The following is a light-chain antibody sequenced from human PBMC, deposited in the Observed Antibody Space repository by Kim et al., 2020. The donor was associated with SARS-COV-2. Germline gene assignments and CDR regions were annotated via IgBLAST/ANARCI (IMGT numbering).Light chain of an antibody. Sequence: ASLGYGVTITCRATQDIGNYLAWYQQKPGEPPKLLIYSASTVQSGVPSRFGGRGSGTDFTLTISSLQPEDVATYYCQKYDSAPWTFGQGTKVDIK. CDR3: QKYDSAPWT. CDR1: QDIGNY. J-gene: IGKJ1*01. CDR2: SAS. V-gene: IGKV1-27*01.